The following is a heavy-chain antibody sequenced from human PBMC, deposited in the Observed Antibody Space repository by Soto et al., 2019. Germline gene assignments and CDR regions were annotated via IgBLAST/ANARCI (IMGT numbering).Heavy chain of an antibody. J-gene: IGHJ6*02. Sequence: QVTLKESGPVLVKPTETLTLTCTVSGFSLSNARMGVSWIRQPPGKALEWLAHIFSNDEKSYSTSLKSRLTTSKDTSKXXVXLXXTNMDPVDTATYSCARIPRYCSGGSCYSDYYGMDVWGQGTTVTVSS. CDR3: ARIPRYCSGGSCYSDYYGMDV. CDR1: GFSLSNARMG. CDR2: IFSNDEK. D-gene: IGHD2-15*01. V-gene: IGHV2-26*01.